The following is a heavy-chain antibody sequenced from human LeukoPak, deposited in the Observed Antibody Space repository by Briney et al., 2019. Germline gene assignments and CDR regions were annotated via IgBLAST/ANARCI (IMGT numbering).Heavy chain of an antibody. V-gene: IGHV1-24*01. CDR3: ASRIYFDWSN. Sequence: ASVKVSCTVSGYTLTELSMHWVRQAPGKGLEWMGGFDPEDGETIYAQKFQGGVTMTEDTSTDTAYMELSSLRSEDTAVYYCASRIYFDWSNWGQGTLVTVSS. CDR1: GYTLTELS. D-gene: IGHD3-9*01. J-gene: IGHJ4*02. CDR2: FDPEDGET.